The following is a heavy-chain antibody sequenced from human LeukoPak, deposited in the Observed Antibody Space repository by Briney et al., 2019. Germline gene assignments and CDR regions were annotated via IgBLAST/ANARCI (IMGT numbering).Heavy chain of an antibody. Sequence: GASVKVSCKASGYTFTSYDINWVRQATGQGLEWMGWMNPNSGNTGYAQKFQGRVTMTRNTSISTAYMELSSLRSEDTAVYYCARGPYKGLLWFGEPPISELDPWGQGTLVTVSS. CDR3: ARGPYKGLLWFGEPPISELDP. V-gene: IGHV1-8*01. CDR1: GYTFTSYD. J-gene: IGHJ5*02. CDR2: MNPNSGNT. D-gene: IGHD3-10*01.